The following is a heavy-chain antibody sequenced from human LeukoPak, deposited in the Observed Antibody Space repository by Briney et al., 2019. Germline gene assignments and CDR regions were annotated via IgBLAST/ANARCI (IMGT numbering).Heavy chain of an antibody. CDR3: ASITMARGVMSYYYGMDV. J-gene: IGHJ6*02. CDR1: GFTFSSYW. Sequence: GGSLRLSCAASGFTFSSYWMHCVRQAPGKGLVWVARINSDGSSTTYADSVKGRFTISRDNAKNTLYLQMNSLRAEDTAVYYCASITMARGVMSYYYGMDVWGQGTTVTVSS. V-gene: IGHV3-74*01. D-gene: IGHD3-10*01. CDR2: INSDGSST.